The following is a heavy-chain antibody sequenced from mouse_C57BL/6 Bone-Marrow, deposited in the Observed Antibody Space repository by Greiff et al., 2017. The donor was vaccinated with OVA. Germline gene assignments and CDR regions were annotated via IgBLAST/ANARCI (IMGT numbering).Heavy chain of an antibody. CDR3: ARATITTVVAPYWYFDV. D-gene: IGHD1-1*01. J-gene: IGHJ1*03. CDR2: IYPSDSET. V-gene: IGHV1-61*01. CDR1: GYTFTSYW. Sequence: QVQLKQPGAELVRPGSSVKLSCKASGYTFTSYWMDWVKQRPGQGLEWIGNIYPSDSETHYNQKFKDKATLTVDKSSSTAYMQLSSLTSEDSAVYYCARATITTVVAPYWYFDVWGTGTTVTVSS.